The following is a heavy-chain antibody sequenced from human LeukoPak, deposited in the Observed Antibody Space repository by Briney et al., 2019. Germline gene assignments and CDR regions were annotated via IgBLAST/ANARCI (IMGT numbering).Heavy chain of an antibody. V-gene: IGHV3-23*01. D-gene: IGHD2-2*01. CDR1: GFTFSSYA. Sequence: QSGGSLRLSCAASGFTFSSYAISWVRQAPGKGLEWVSAISGSGGSTYYADSVKGRFTISRDNSKNTLYLQMNSLRAEDTAVYYCAKDQCSSTSCPDGWFDPWGQGTLVTVSS. J-gene: IGHJ5*02. CDR3: AKDQCSSTSCPDGWFDP. CDR2: ISGSGGST.